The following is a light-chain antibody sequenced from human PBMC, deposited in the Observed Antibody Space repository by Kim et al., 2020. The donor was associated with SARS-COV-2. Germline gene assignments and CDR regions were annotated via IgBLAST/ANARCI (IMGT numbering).Light chain of an antibody. Sequence: GQSITISCTGTSSNVGPYNFVSWYQQHPGKAPKLMIYGVNRRPSGVSYRFSGSKSGNTASLTISGLQAEDEADYYCSSYIRASSFAFGGGTQLTVL. CDR3: SSYIRASSFA. V-gene: IGLV2-14*04. CDR2: GVN. J-gene: IGLJ3*02. CDR1: SSNVGPYNF.